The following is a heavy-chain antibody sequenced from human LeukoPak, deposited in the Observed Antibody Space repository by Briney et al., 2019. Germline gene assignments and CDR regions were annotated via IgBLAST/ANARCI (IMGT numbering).Heavy chain of an antibody. Sequence: GGSLRLSCSASGFTFSTYAMHWVRQAAGKGLEYVSGISSNGGSTYYADSVKGRFTISRDNSKNTLYLQMSSLRVEDTAVYYCVKDHDWGAFHIWGQGTMVTVSS. CDR3: VKDHDWGAFHI. V-gene: IGHV3-64D*06. CDR2: ISSNGGST. D-gene: IGHD7-27*01. CDR1: GFTFSTYA. J-gene: IGHJ3*02.